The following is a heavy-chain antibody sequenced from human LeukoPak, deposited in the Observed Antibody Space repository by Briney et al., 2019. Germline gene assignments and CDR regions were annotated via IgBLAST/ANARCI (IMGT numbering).Heavy chain of an antibody. CDR3: ARGENSGRGAFDI. CDR1: GFAFSSYS. V-gene: IGHV3-48*01. D-gene: IGHD1-26*01. J-gene: IGHJ3*02. CDR2: ISSSSTSI. Sequence: GGSLRLSCAASGFAFSSYSMNWVRQAPGKGLEWVSYISSSSTSIYYADSLKGRFTISRDNAKNSLYLQMNSLRAEDTAVYYCARGENSGRGAFDIWGQGTMVTVSS.